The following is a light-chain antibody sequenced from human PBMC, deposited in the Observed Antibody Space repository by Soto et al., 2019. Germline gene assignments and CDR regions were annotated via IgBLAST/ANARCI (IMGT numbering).Light chain of an antibody. Sequence: QSALTQPASVSGSPGQSITISCTGTSSDVGSYNLVSWYQQHPGKAPKLMIYEVSKRPSGVSNRFSGSKSGNTASLTISWLQAEDEADYYCCSYAGSSTFAGVFGTGTKVPVL. CDR2: EVS. V-gene: IGLV2-23*02. CDR3: CSYAGSSTFAGV. J-gene: IGLJ1*01. CDR1: SSDVGSYNL.